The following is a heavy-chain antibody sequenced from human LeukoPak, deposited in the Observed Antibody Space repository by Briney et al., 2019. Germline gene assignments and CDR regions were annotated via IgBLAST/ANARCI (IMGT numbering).Heavy chain of an antibody. CDR1: GFTFSSYS. CDR2: ISSSSSYI. CDR3: ARESHVTREDY. V-gene: IGHV3-21*04. J-gene: IGHJ4*02. Sequence: GGSLRLSCAASGFTFSSYSMNWVRQAPGKGLEWVSSISSSSSYIYYADSVKGRFTISRDNAKNSLYLQMNSLRSDDTAVYYCARESHVTREDYWGQGTLVTVSS. D-gene: IGHD3-10*01.